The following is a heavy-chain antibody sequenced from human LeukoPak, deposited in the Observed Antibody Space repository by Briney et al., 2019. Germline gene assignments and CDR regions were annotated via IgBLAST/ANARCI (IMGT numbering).Heavy chain of an antibody. CDR3: ARDGDTTSKVDY. D-gene: IGHD7-27*01. Sequence: GGSLRLSCVASGFTFSNYYMSWVRQAPGKGLEWISYITRSGGFYADSVKGRFTISRANAKNSLYLQMNSLRFEDTAVYYCARDGDTTSKVDYLGQGTLVTVSS. V-gene: IGHV3-11*01. CDR1: GFTFSNYY. CDR2: ITRSGG. J-gene: IGHJ4*02.